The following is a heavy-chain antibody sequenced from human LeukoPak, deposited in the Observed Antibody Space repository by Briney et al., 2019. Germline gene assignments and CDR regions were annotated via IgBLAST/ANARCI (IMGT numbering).Heavy chain of an antibody. D-gene: IGHD3-16*01. CDR2: INPNSGGT. Sequence: ASVKVSCKASGGTFSSYAISWVRQAPGQGLEWMGWINPNSGGTNYAQKFQGRVTMTRDTSISTAYMELSRLRSDDTAVYYCAKRRNTAYPGEYYFDYWGQGTLVTVSS. CDR1: GGTFSSYA. J-gene: IGHJ4*02. CDR3: AKRRNTAYPGEYYFDY. V-gene: IGHV1-2*02.